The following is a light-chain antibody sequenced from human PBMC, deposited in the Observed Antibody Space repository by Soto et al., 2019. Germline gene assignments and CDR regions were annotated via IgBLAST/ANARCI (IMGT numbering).Light chain of an antibody. CDR1: QDISNN. CDR2: DAS. V-gene: IGKV1-33*01. Sequence: DIQMTQSPSSLSASVGDRVTITCQASQDISNNLHWYQVKPGKAPKLLIYDASNLETEFPSRFSGSGSGTDFTFTINSLEPEDVATYYFQQYDDLPRTFGQGTKLQGK. CDR3: QQYDDLPRT. J-gene: IGKJ2*01.